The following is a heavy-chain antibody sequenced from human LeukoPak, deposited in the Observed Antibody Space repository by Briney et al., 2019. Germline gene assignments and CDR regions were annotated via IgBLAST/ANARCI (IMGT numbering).Heavy chain of an antibody. Sequence: GGSLRLSCAASGFTFSSYSMNWVRQAPGKGLEWVSSISSSSSYIYYADSVKGRFTISRDNAKNSLYLQMNSLRAEDTAVYYCARRVAATTTRTQTFDPWGQGTLVTVSS. CDR3: ARRVAATTTRTQTFDP. V-gene: IGHV3-21*01. CDR2: ISSSSSYI. CDR1: GFTFSSYS. D-gene: IGHD2-15*01. J-gene: IGHJ5*02.